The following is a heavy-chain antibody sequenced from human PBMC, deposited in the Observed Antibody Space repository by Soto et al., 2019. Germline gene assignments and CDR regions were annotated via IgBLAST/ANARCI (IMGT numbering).Heavy chain of an antibody. CDR3: ARGGEYCSSTSCYVDYYYMDV. D-gene: IGHD2-2*01. CDR1: GYTSTSYG. V-gene: IGHV1-18*01. Sequence: ASVKVSCKASGYTSTSYGISWVRQAPGQGLEWMGWISAYNGNTNYAQKLQGRVTMTTDTSTSTAYMELRSLRSDDTAVYYCARGGEYCSSTSCYVDYYYMDVWGKGTTVTVS. J-gene: IGHJ6*03. CDR2: ISAYNGNT.